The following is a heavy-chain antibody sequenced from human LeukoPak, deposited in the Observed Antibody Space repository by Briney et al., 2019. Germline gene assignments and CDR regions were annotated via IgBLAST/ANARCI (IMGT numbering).Heavy chain of an antibody. V-gene: IGHV3-23*01. Sequence: GGSLRLSCAAYGFPFSSYVMSWVRQAPGKGLEWVSGINGGGTSTYYTDSVKGRFTISRDNSKNTLFLQMNSLRAEDTAVYFCARGASEWFGESTVWGQGTLVTVSS. D-gene: IGHD3-10*01. J-gene: IGHJ4*02. CDR1: GFPFSSYV. CDR3: ARGASEWFGESTV. CDR2: INGGGTST.